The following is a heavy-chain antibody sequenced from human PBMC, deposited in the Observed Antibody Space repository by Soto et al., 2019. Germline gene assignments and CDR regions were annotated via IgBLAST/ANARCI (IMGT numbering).Heavy chain of an antibody. D-gene: IGHD4-17*01. CDR2: IKGDGSRT. CDR1: GFTFSSYW. V-gene: IGHV3-74*01. J-gene: IGHJ6*02. Sequence: EVQLVESGGGLVQPGGSLRLSCAASGFTFSSYWIHWVRQAPGKGLVWVSRIKGDGSRTDYADSVKGRCTISRDNAKNTVYLQINSLRDEDTAVYYCARGLPGYYGMDVWGQGTTVTVSS. CDR3: ARGLPGYYGMDV.